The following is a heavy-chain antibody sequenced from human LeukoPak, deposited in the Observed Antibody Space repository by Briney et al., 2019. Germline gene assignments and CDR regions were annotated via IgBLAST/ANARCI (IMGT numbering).Heavy chain of an antibody. CDR3: ARDSGTGYYGSGWDYYYGMDV. V-gene: IGHV4-4*02. J-gene: IGHJ6*02. D-gene: IGHD3-10*01. CDR2: LYRSGST. Sequence: SETLSLTCAVSGGSISSSNWWSWVRQPPGKGLEWIGELYRSGSTNYNPSLKSRVTISVDKSKNQFSLKLSSVTAADTAVYYCARDSGTGYYGSGWDYYYGMDVWGQGTTVTVSS. CDR1: GGSISSSNW.